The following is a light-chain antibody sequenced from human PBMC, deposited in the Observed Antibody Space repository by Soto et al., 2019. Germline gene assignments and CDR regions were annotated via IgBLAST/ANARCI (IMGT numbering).Light chain of an antibody. CDR1: SSNVGGYNF. Sequence: QSALTQPRSVSGSPGQSVTISCTGTSSNVGGYNFVSWYQQEPGKAPKLMVYDVSKRPSGVPDRFSGSKSGNTASLTLSGLQAEDEGDYYCCSYAGSYTLLFGGGTKLTVL. CDR2: DVS. J-gene: IGLJ2*01. V-gene: IGLV2-11*01. CDR3: CSYAGSYTLL.